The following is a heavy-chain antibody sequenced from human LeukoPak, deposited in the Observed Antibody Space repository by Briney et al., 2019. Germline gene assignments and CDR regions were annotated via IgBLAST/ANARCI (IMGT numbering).Heavy chain of an antibody. Sequence: GGSLRLSCAASGFTFSSYAMSWVRQAPGKGLEWVSAISGSGGSTYYADSVKGRFTISRDNSKSTLYLQMNSLRAEDTAVYYCAKNKDWNDEELDYWGQGTLVTVSS. V-gene: IGHV3-23*01. J-gene: IGHJ4*02. CDR3: AKNKDWNDEELDY. CDR2: ISGSGGST. CDR1: GFTFSSYA. D-gene: IGHD1-1*01.